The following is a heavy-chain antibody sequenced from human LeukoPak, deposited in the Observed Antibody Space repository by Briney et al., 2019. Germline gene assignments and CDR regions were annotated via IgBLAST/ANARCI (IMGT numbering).Heavy chain of an antibody. J-gene: IGHJ5*02. CDR1: GFAFSTYA. Sequence: GGSLRLSCAASGFAFSTYAMNWVRQAPGKGLEWVALIWYDGSNKYSTDSVRGRFTISRDNSKNTLYLQMNSLRAEDTAVYYCARGKYCSSTSCIGDYFDPWGQGTLVTVSS. V-gene: IGHV3-33*08. D-gene: IGHD2-2*01. CDR3: ARGKYCSSTSCIGDYFDP. CDR2: IWYDGSNK.